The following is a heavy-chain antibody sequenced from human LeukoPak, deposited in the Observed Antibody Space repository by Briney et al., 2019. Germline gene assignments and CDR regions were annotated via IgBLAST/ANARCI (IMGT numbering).Heavy chain of an antibody. J-gene: IGHJ4*02. D-gene: IGHD2-21*01. Sequence: GGSLRLSCAASGFIFSNHWMHWVRQAPGKGLVWVARINGDGSSTKYADSVRGRFTISRDNAKNTLYLQMTSLRVEDTAVYYCARVVIRVIDYWGQGTLVTVSS. V-gene: IGHV3-74*01. CDR3: ARVVIRVIDY. CDR2: INGDGSST. CDR1: GFIFSNHW.